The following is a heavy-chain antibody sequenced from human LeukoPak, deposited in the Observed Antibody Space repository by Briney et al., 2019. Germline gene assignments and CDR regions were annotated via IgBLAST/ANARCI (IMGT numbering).Heavy chain of an antibody. V-gene: IGHV4-39*07. CDR3: ARRRVRVYNWFDP. J-gene: IGHJ5*02. CDR2: IYYSGST. Sequence: SETLSLTCTVSGGSISSSSYYWGWIRQPPGKGLEWIGSIYYSGSTNYSPSLKSRVTISVDTSKNQFSLKLSSVTAADTAVYYCARRRVRVYNWFDPWGQGTLVTVSS. D-gene: IGHD3-10*01. CDR1: GGSISSSSYY.